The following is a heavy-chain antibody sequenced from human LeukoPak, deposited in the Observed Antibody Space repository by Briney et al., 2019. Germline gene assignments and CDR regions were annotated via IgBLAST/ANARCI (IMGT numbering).Heavy chain of an antibody. CDR3: AREDRRDALDM. V-gene: IGHV3-48*03. Sequence: GSLSLSCATSGFRLSDYEMSWVRQAPGKGPEWLAYIFGRDSPLFYADSVKGRFTISRDKAKNSVYLQMNRLRVEDTAVYYCAREDRRDALDMWGQGTMVTVSS. CDR2: IFGRDSPL. CDR1: GFRLSDYE. D-gene: IGHD3-22*01. J-gene: IGHJ3*02.